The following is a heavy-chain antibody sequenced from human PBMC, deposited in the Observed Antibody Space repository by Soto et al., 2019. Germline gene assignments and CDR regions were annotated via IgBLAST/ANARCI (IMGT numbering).Heavy chain of an antibody. CDR2: MSVDGLIT. CDR1: GFTFSRYA. V-gene: IGHV3-23*01. Sequence: GGSLRLSCAASGFTFSRYAMSWVRQAPGKGLEWVSLMSVDGLITYHADSVKGRFTISRDNSKNPLYLQMNSLRAEDTAIYYCANDISSGYYYFDYWGQGSLVTVSS. D-gene: IGHD3-22*01. J-gene: IGHJ4*02. CDR3: ANDISSGYYYFDY.